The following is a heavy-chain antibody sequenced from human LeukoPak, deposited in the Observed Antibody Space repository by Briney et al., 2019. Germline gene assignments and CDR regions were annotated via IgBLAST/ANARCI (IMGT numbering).Heavy chain of an antibody. V-gene: IGHV4-34*01. CDR3: ARTGYYYDSSGYPPSY. CDR1: GGSFSGYY. D-gene: IGHD3-22*01. Sequence: SETLSLTCAVYGGSFSGYYWSWIRQPPGKGLEWIGEINHSGSTNYNPSLKSRVTISVDTSKNQFSLKLSSVTAADTAVYYCARTGYYYDSSGYPPSYLGQGTLVTVSS. CDR2: INHSGST. J-gene: IGHJ4*02.